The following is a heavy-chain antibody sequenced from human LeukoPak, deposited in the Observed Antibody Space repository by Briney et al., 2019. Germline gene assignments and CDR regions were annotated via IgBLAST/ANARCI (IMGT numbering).Heavy chain of an antibody. D-gene: IGHD6-6*01. CDR3: AKDVVRVSSKGWFDP. CDR1: GFTFSSYA. V-gene: IGHV3-23*01. J-gene: IGHJ5*02. CDR2: IGGSGGST. Sequence: PGGSLRLSCVASGFTFSSYAMSWVRQAPGKGLEWVSTIGGSGGSTYYADSVKGRFTISRDNSKNTLYLQMNSLRAEDTAVYYCAKDVVRVSSKGWFDPWGQGTLVSVSS.